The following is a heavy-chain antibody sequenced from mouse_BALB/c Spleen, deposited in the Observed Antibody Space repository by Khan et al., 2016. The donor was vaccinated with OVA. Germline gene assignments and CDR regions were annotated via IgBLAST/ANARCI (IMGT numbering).Heavy chain of an antibody. CDR1: GFSLTGYG. J-gene: IGHJ3*01. Sequence: QVQLKESGPGLVAPSQSLSITCTVSGFSLTGYGVNWVRQPPGKGLEWLGMIWGDGSTDYNSAINSRLSFSTDNSKSQVFLKMHCLPTDDPASYSCARDRYYYGRGLAYWGQGTRVTVSA. CDR2: IWGDGST. CDR3: ARDRYYYGRGLAY. D-gene: IGHD1-1*01. V-gene: IGHV2-6-7*01.